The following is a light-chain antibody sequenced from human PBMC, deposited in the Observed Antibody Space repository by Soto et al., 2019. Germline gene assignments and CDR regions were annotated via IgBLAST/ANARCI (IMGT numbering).Light chain of an antibody. V-gene: IGLV2-11*01. J-gene: IGLJ1*01. CDR1: NSDVGGYNY. CDR2: DVT. Sequence: QSALTQPRSVSGSPGQSVAISCAGTNSDVGGYNYVSWYQQHPGKAPKLMIYDVTKRPSGVPDRFSGSKSGNTASLTISGLQAEDEADYYCNSYAGSYTLYVFGTGTKVTVL. CDR3: NSYAGSYTLYV.